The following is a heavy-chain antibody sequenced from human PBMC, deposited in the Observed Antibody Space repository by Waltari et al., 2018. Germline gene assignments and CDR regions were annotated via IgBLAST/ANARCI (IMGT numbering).Heavy chain of an antibody. CDR2: INPSGGST. CDR1: GYTFPSYY. J-gene: IGHJ6*02. CDR3: ARVILGEAMDV. Sequence: QVQLVQSGAEVKKPGASVKVSCKASGYTFPSYYMHWVRQAPGQGLEWMGIINPSGGSTSYAQKFQGRVTMTRDTSTSTVYMELSSLRSEDTAVYYCARVILGEAMDVWGQGTTVTVSS. V-gene: IGHV1-46*01. D-gene: IGHD3-10*01.